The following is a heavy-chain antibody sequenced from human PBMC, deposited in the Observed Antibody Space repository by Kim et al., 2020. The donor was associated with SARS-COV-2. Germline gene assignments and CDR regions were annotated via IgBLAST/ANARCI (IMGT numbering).Heavy chain of an antibody. CDR3: ARVLSGYYYGMDV. CDR2: IYYSGST. V-gene: IGHV4-59*13. CDR1: GGSISSSY. J-gene: IGHJ6*02. Sequence: SETLSLTCNVSGGSISSSYWSWIRQPPGKGLECIGYIYYSGSTNYNPSLKSRVTISVDTSKNRFSLKLNSVTAADTAVYYCARVLSGYYYGMDVWGQGTTVTVSS.